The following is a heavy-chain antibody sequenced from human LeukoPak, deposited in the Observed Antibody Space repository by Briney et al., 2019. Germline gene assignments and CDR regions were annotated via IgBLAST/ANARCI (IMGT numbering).Heavy chain of an antibody. J-gene: IGHJ4*02. V-gene: IGHV1-46*01. CDR3: VREEAHTYNFDF. CDR2: LKSSGDTT. CDR1: GYTFTSYH. D-gene: IGHD5-18*01. Sequence: GASVKVSCKPSGYTFTSYHMHRVRQAPGQGLEWVGILKSSGDTTVYAQKFQGRVTVTRDTSTSTVYMELSSLSSEDTALYYCVREEAHTYNFDFWGPGTLVTVSS.